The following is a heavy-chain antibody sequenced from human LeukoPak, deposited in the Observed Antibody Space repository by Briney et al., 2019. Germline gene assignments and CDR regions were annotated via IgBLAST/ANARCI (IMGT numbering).Heavy chain of an antibody. CDR1: EFTFSSYA. J-gene: IGHJ4*02. Sequence: GGSLRLSCAASEFTFSSYAMNWVRQAPGKGLEWVSAIRGSGTDTYYADSVKGRFIISRDNSKNTLYLQMNSLKAEDTAVYYCAKSRCGADCYSPFDYWGQGTLVTVSS. CDR2: IRGSGTDT. CDR3: AKSRCGADCYSPFDY. D-gene: IGHD2-21*02. V-gene: IGHV3-23*01.